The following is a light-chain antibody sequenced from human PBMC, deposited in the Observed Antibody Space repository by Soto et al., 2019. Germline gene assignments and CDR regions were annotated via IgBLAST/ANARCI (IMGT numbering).Light chain of an antibody. J-gene: IGKJ1*01. CDR3: QQYNQWRT. CDR1: QSVSSSY. V-gene: IGKV3-15*01. Sequence: PVAIVPLSCRASQSVSSSYLAWYQQKPGQAPRLLIYGASTRATGIPARISGSGSGTEFTLTITSLQSEDFAVYYCQQYNQWRTFGQGTKVDIK. CDR2: GAS.